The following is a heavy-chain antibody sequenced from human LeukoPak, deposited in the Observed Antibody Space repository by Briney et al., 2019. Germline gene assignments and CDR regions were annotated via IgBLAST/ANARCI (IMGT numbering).Heavy chain of an antibody. V-gene: IGHV4-30-2*01. D-gene: IGHD3-22*01. Sequence: SETLSLTCAVSGGSISSGGYSWSWIRQPPGKGLEWIGYIYHSGSTYYNPSLKSRVTISVDRSKNQFSLKLSSVTAADTAVYYCARRSDNYYDSSGYYTAFDYWGRGTLVTVSS. J-gene: IGHJ4*02. CDR3: ARRSDNYYDSSGYYTAFDY. CDR2: IYHSGST. CDR1: GGSISSGGYS.